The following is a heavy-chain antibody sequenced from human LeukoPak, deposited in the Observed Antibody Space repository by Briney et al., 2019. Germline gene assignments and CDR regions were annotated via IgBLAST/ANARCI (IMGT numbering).Heavy chain of an antibody. J-gene: IGHJ6*03. Sequence: GGSLRLSCAASGFTFSSYSMSWVRQAPGKGLEWVSYISSSSSTIYYADSVKGRFTISRDNAKNSLYLQMNSLRAEDTAVYYCARNPHSQWLVHIYYMDVWGKGTTVTVSS. CDR1: GFTFSSYS. CDR3: ARNPHSQWLVHIYYMDV. V-gene: IGHV3-48*01. D-gene: IGHD6-19*01. CDR2: ISSSSSTI.